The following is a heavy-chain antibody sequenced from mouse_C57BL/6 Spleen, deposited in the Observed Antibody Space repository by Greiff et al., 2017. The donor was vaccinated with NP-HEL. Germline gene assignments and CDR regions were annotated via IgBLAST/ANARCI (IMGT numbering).Heavy chain of an antibody. Sequence: VQLQQSGAELVMPGASVKLSCKASGYTFTSYWMHWVKQRPGQGLEWIGEIDPSDSYTNYNQKFKGKSTLTVDKSSSTAYMQLSSLTSEDSAVYYCARLQFITTVVATRGYAMDYWGQGTSVTVSS. D-gene: IGHD1-1*01. V-gene: IGHV1-69*01. CDR3: ARLQFITTVVATRGYAMDY. CDR2: IDPSDSYT. CDR1: GYTFTSYW. J-gene: IGHJ4*01.